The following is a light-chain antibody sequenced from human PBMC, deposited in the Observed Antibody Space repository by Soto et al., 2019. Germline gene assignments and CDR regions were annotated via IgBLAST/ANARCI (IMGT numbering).Light chain of an antibody. CDR3: QQYNSIREA. J-gene: IGKJ1*01. CDR1: QSISSW. Sequence: DIQMTQSPSTLSASVGDRVTITCRASQSISSWLAWYQQKPGKAPKLLIYKASSLESGVPSRFSGSGSGTEFTLTISSLQPDDFATYYCQQYNSIREAFGQGTEVEIK. CDR2: KAS. V-gene: IGKV1-5*03.